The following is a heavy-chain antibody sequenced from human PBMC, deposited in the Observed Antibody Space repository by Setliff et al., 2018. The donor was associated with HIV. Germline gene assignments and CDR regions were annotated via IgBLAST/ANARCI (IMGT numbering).Heavy chain of an antibody. CDR3: AKDRYYYDSSGVDY. CDR2: IRHNGRNQ. Sequence: LRLSCAASGFTFDTYWMHWVRQGPGKGLEWVAFIRHNGRNQYYAESVKGRFTVSRDNSKNTLYLQMNSLRAEDTAVYYCAKDRYYYDSSGVDYWGQGTLVTVSS. D-gene: IGHD3-22*01. J-gene: IGHJ4*02. V-gene: IGHV3-30*02. CDR1: GFTFDTYW.